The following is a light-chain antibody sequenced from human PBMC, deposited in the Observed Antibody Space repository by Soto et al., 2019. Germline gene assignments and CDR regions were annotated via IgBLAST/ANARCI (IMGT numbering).Light chain of an antibody. V-gene: IGKV1-27*01. J-gene: IGKJ1*01. CDR3: QHYNSYSEA. CDR2: AAS. CDR1: QGISNY. Sequence: DIQMTQSPSSLSASVGDRVTITCRASQGISNYLAWYQQKPGTVPKLLISAASTLQTGVPSRFSGGGSGTDFTLTISSLHPDDFATYYCQHYNSYSEAFGQGTKVDIK.